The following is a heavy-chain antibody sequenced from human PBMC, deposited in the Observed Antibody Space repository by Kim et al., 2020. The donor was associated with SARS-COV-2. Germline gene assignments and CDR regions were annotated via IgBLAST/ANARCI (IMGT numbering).Heavy chain of an antibody. J-gene: IGHJ4*02. V-gene: IGHV1-58*01. Sequence: YDQKFQERVPITRDMSTSTAYMELSSLRSEDTAVYYCAALNYYGSGESDYWGQGTLVTVSS. D-gene: IGHD3-10*01. CDR3: AALNYYGSGESDY.